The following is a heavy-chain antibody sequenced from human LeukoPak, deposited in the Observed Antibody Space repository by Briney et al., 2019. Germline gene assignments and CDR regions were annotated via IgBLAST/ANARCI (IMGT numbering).Heavy chain of an antibody. J-gene: IGHJ4*02. CDR2: IFYSGRT. CDR3: ATNVWSGYPLDY. CDR1: GVSISSSTDY. Sequence: SETLSLTCTVSGVSISSSTDYWVWIRQPPGKGLEWIGSIFYSGRTFYNASLKSRVTISVDRSKNQFSLKLSSVTAADTAVYYCATNVWSGYPLDYWGQGTLVTVSS. D-gene: IGHD3-3*01. V-gene: IGHV4-39*07.